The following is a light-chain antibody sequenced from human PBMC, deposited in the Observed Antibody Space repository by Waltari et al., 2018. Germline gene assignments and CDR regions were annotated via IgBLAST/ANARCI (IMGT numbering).Light chain of an antibody. CDR1: GSDVGGYDY. Sequence: QSALTQPASVSGSPGQAIIISCTGTGSDVGGYDYVSWYQQYPGKAPRLIIYVVYNRPSGVSNRFSGSKSDNTASLTISVLQAEDESVYYCSSYTSSGVVFGGGTKLTVL. CDR3: SSYTSSGVV. CDR2: VVY. V-gene: IGLV2-14*01. J-gene: IGLJ2*01.